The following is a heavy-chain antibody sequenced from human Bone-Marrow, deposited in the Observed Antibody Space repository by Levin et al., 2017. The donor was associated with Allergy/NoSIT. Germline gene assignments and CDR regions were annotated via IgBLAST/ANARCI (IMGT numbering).Heavy chain of an antibody. Sequence: GESLKISCQASGYSFTSFWFGWVRQRPGKGLEWMGLIFPSDSDTRVSPSFQGQIIMSVDKSINTAYLQWSSLKASDCAMYYCARRDSDGSNSFDYWGQGTLVTVSP. D-gene: IGHD4-23*01. V-gene: IGHV5-51*01. CDR1: GYSFTSFW. J-gene: IGHJ4*02. CDR2: IFPSDSDT. CDR3: ARRDSDGSNSFDY.